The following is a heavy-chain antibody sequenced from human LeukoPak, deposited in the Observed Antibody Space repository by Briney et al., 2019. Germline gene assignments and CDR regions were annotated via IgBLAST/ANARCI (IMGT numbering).Heavy chain of an antibody. J-gene: IGHJ4*02. V-gene: IGHV1-18*01. CDR3: ARTGGSGWPTPHYFDY. CDR2: IRAYNGNT. CDR1: GHTFTSYG. Sequence: ASVELSCKASGHTFTSYGISWVRQAPGQGLEWMGWIRAYNGNTNYAQKLQRRVTMTTDTSTSTAYMELRSLRSDDTAVYYCARTGGSGWPTPHYFDYWGQGTLVTVSS. D-gene: IGHD6-19*01.